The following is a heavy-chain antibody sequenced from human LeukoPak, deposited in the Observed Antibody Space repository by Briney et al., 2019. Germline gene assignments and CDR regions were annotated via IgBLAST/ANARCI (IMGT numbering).Heavy chain of an antibody. J-gene: IGHJ5*02. V-gene: IGHV3-30*02. CDR2: IRYDGSNK. Sequence: GGSLRLSCAASGFTFSTYEMIWVRQAPGKGLEWVAFIRYDGSNKYYADSVKGRFTISRDNSKNTLYLQMNSLRAEDTAVYYCAKTYYDFWSGYSWGQGTLVTVSS. CDR3: AKTYYDFWSGYS. CDR1: GFTFSTYE. D-gene: IGHD3-3*01.